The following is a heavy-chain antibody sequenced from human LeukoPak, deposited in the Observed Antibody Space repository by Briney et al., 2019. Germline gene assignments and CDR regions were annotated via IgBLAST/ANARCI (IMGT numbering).Heavy chain of an antibody. CDR1: GFTFSSYG. CDR3: AKHQQIYGDSLMDV. D-gene: IGHD4-17*01. V-gene: IGHV3-23*01. CDR2: ISGSGGRT. Sequence: GGSLRLSCAASGFTFSSYGMSWVRQAPGKGLEWDSTISGSGGRTYFTDSVKGRFTISRDNSKNTLYLQMNSLGAEDTAVYYCAKHQQIYGDSLMDVWGQGTTVTVSS. J-gene: IGHJ6*02.